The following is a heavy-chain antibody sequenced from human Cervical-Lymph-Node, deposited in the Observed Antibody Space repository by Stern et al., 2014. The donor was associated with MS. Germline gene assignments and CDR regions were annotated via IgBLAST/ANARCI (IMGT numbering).Heavy chain of an antibody. CDR1: GFRFSGYS. D-gene: IGHD3-3*01. CDR3: ARILKASTVSG. Sequence: EVQLVESGGGLVQPGGSLRLSCAASGFRFSGYSMNWVRKAPGKGLEWVSYISYSGRSISYAVSVKGRFTISRDNAKNSLYLQMNSLRAEDTAVYYCARILKASTVSGWGQGTLVTVSS. CDR2: ISYSGRSI. V-gene: IGHV3-48*01. J-gene: IGHJ4*02.